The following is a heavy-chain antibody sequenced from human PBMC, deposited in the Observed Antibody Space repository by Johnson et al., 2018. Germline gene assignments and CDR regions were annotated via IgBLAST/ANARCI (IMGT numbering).Heavy chain of an antibody. V-gene: IGHV3-20*04. J-gene: IGHJ6*02. D-gene: IGHD1/OR15-1a*01. CDR1: GFTFDDYG. Sequence: VQLVQSGGGVVRPGGSLXLSXAASGFTFDDYGTSWVRQAPGKGLAWVPGINWYGISKRYAGSVKGRFTISRENAKNSLYLQMNSLRPEDTALYYCARAFREQFYEVYYYYGMDVWGQGTTVTVSS. CDR3: ARAFREQFYEVYYYYGMDV. CDR2: INWYGISK.